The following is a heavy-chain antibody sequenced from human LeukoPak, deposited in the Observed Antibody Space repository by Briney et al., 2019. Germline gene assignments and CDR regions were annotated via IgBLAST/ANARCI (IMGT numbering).Heavy chain of an antibody. CDR3: ARVALLWFGELFGRQSNWFDP. Sequence: ASVNVSCKASGYTFTSYAMNWVRQAPGQGLEWMGWINTNTGNPTYAQGFTGRFVFSLDTSVSTAYLQISSLKAEDTAVYYCARVALLWFGELFGRQSNWFDPWGQGTLVTVSS. CDR2: INTNTGNP. D-gene: IGHD3-10*01. V-gene: IGHV7-4-1*02. J-gene: IGHJ5*02. CDR1: GYTFTSYA.